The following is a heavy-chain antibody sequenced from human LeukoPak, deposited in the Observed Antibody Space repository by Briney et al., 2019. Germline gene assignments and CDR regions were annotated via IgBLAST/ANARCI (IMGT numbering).Heavy chain of an antibody. J-gene: IGHJ4*02. V-gene: IGHV3-48*04. CDR2: ISSSSSTI. CDR3: AKDPLYCSSTSCYPFDY. CDR1: GFTFSSYS. Sequence: GGSLRLSCAASGFTFSSYSMNWVRQAPGKGLEWVSYISSSSSTIYYADSVKGRFTISRDNAKNSLYLQMNSLRAEDTAVYYCAKDPLYCSSTSCYPFDYWGQGTLVTVSS. D-gene: IGHD2-2*01.